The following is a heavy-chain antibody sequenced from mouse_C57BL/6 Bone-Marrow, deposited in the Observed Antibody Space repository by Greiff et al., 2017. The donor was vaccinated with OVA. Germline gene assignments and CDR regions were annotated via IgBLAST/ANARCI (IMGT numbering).Heavy chain of an antibody. CDR2: ISSGGDYI. V-gene: IGHV5S21*01. D-gene: IGHD2-4*01. CDR1: GFTFSSYA. J-gene: IGHJ4*01. CDR3: ARDGRIYYEDAMDY. Sequence: EVKVVESGEGLVKPGGSLKLSCAASGFTFSSYAMSWVRQTPEKRLEWVAYISSGGDYIYYADTVKGRFTISRDNARNTLYLQMSSLKSEDTAMYDCARDGRIYYEDAMDYWGQGTTVTVSS.